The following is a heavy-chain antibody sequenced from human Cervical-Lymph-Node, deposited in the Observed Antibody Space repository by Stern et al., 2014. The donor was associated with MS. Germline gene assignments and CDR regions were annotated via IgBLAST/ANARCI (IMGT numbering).Heavy chain of an antibody. V-gene: IGHV3-7*01. CDR1: GFTFSTIW. J-gene: IGHJ4*01. D-gene: IGHD3-10*01. CDR2: IKQVGSEK. Sequence: EVQLVESGGGLVQPGGSLRLSCAASGFTFSTIWMSWVRQAPGKGLEWLANIKQVGSEKYYVDAVKGRFTISRDNAKNSLYLQMNSLRAEDTAVYYCARFRSGRHLDYWGQGTLVTVSS. CDR3: ARFRSGRHLDY.